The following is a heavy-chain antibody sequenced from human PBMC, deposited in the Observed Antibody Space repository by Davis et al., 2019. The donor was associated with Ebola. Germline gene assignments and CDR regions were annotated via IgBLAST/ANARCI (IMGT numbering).Heavy chain of an antibody. CDR1: GGSFSGYY. V-gene: IGHV4-34*01. Sequence: PSETLSLTCAVYGGSFSGYYWSWIRQPPGKGLEWIGEINHSGSTNYNPSLKSRVTISVDTSKNQFSLKLSSVTAADTAVYYCARGGDFWSGHYGMDVWGQGTTVTVSS. D-gene: IGHD3-3*01. CDR3: ARGGDFWSGHYGMDV. CDR2: INHSGST. J-gene: IGHJ6*02.